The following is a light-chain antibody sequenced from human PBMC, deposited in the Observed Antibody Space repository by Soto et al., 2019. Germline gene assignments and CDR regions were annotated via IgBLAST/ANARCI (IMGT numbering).Light chain of an antibody. Sequence: QSVLTQPPSVSEAPRQRVTISCSGSSSNIGNNAVNWYQQLPGKAPKLLIYYDDLLPSVVSDRFSGSKSGTSASLAISGLQSEDEADYYCVSWDDSLNGYVFGTGTKLTVL. J-gene: IGLJ1*01. V-gene: IGLV1-36*01. CDR1: SSNIGNNA. CDR3: VSWDDSLNGYV. CDR2: YDD.